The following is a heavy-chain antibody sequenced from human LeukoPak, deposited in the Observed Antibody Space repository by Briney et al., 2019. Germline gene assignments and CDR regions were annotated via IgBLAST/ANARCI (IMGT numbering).Heavy chain of an antibody. CDR2: ITSSSTYK. Sequence: GGSLRLSCAASGFTFSSYNMNWVRQAPGKGLEWVSSITSSSTYKYYADSVKGRFTISRDNAKNSLYLQMNSLRVEDTAVYYCAKVQFKPSGISMVRGVRGYYYYMDVWGKGTTVTISS. CDR1: GFTFSSYN. D-gene: IGHD3-10*01. V-gene: IGHV3-21*01. CDR3: AKVQFKPSGISMVRGVRGYYYYMDV. J-gene: IGHJ6*03.